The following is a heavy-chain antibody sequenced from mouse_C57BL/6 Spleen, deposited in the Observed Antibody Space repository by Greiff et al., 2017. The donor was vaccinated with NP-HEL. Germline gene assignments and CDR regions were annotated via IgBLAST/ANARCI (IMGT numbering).Heavy chain of an antibody. CDR3: ARRDYVSDD. CDR1: GYAFSSSW. D-gene: IGHD2-4*01. V-gene: IGHV1-82*01. CDR2: IYPGDGDT. Sequence: VQLQQSGPELVKPGASVKISCKASGYAFSSSWMNWVKQRPGKGLEWIGRIYPGDGDTNYNGKFKGKATMTADKSSSTAYMQLSSLTSEDSAVYFCARRDYVSDDWGQGTTLTVSS. J-gene: IGHJ2*01.